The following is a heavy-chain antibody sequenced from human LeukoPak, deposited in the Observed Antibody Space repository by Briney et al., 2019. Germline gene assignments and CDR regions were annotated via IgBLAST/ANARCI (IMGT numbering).Heavy chain of an antibody. CDR3: ARGYLMPRRYSSSRGSFSQVGNFDY. V-gene: IGHV4-34*01. CDR2: INHSGST. D-gene: IGHD6-13*01. J-gene: IGHJ4*02. Sequence: KTSETLSLTCAVYGGSFSGYYWSWIRQPPGKGLEWIGEINHSGSTNYNPSLKSRVTISVDTSKNQFSLKLSSVTAADTAVYYCARGYLMPRRYSSSRGSFSQVGNFDYWGQGTLVTVSS. CDR1: GGSFSGYY.